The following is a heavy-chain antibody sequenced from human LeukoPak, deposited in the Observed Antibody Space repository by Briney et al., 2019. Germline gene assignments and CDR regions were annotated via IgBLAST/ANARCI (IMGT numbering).Heavy chain of an antibody. Sequence: NSSETLSLTCAVYGGSFSGYYWSWIRQPPGKGLEWIGEINHSGSTNYNPSLKSRVTISVDTSKNQFSLKLSSVTAADTAVYYCARNGQWGQGTLVTVSS. CDR1: GGSFSGYY. CDR3: ARNGQ. V-gene: IGHV4-34*01. CDR2: INHSGST. J-gene: IGHJ4*02.